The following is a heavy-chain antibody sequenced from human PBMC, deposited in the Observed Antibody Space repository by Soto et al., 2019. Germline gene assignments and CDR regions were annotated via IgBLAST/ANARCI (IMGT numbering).Heavy chain of an antibody. CDR2: IIPIFGTA. CDR3: ARYPDLSGGQTDNCFDP. V-gene: IGHV1-69*13. CDR1: GGTFSSYA. J-gene: IGHJ5*02. D-gene: IGHD6-19*01. Sequence: ASVKVSCKASGGTFSSYAISWVRQAPGQGLEWMGGIIPIFGTANYAQKFQGRVTITADESTSTAYMELSSLRSEDTAVYYCARYPDLSGGQTDNCFDPGGRGTLVTVSS.